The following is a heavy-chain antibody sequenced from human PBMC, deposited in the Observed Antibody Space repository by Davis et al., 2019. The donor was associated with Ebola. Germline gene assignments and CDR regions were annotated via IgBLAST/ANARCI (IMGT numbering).Heavy chain of an antibody. V-gene: IGHV1-18*01. CDR2: INPHNGNT. J-gene: IGHJ4*02. CDR1: GYTLTELS. D-gene: IGHD3-3*01. CDR3: ARAQFPTTSGH. Sequence: ASVKVSCKASGYTLTELSMHWVRQAPGQGLEWMGWINPHNGNTNYAQNVQGRVTMTTDTSTSTAYMEVGSLRSDDTAVYYCARAQFPTTSGHWGQGTLVTVSS.